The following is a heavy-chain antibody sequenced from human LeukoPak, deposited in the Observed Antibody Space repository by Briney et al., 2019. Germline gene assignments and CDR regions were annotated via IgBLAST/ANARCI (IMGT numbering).Heavy chain of an antibody. Sequence: GGSLRLSCAASGFTFSSYAMHWVRQAPGKGLEYVSAISSNGGSTYYANSVKGRFTISRDNSKNTLYLQMGSLRAEDMAVYYCARDGAMVRGVMDYYYGMDVWGQGTTVTVSS. D-gene: IGHD3-10*01. V-gene: IGHV3-64*01. CDR1: GFTFSSYA. CDR2: ISSNGGST. J-gene: IGHJ6*02. CDR3: ARDGAMVRGVMDYYYGMDV.